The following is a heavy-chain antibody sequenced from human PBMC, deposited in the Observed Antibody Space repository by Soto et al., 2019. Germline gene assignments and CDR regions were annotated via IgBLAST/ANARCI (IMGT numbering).Heavy chain of an antibody. V-gene: IGHV1-69*12. D-gene: IGHD4-17*01. J-gene: IGHJ6*01. CDR2: IIPIFGTA. CDR3: ARDATVETHQSNGMDV. CDR1: GGTFSSYA. Sequence: QVQLVQSGAEVKKPGSSVKVSCKASGGTFSSYAISWVRQAPGQGLEWMGGIIPIFGTANYAEKFQGRVTMTADESTSTPYMELSSLRSEDTAVYYCARDATVETHQSNGMDVWGQGTTVTVSS.